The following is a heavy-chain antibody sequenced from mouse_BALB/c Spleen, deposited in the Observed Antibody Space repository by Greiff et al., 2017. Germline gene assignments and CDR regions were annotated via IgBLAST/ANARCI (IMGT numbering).Heavy chain of an antibody. CDR1: GFTFSSFG. V-gene: IGHV5-17*02. J-gene: IGHJ2*01. Sequence: EVQLVESGGGLVQPGGSRKLSCAASGFTFSSFGMHWVRQAPEKGLEWVAYISSGSSTIYYADTVKGRFTISRDNPKNTLFLQMTSLRSEDTAMYYCARSGYYGSSFFDYWGQGTTLTVSS. CDR2: ISSGSSTI. D-gene: IGHD1-1*01. CDR3: ARSGYYGSSFFDY.